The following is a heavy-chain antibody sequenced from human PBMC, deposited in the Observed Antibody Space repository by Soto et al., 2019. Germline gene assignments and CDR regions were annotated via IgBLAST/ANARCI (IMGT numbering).Heavy chain of an antibody. Sequence: QVQLQESGPGLVKPSETLSLTCTVSGGSISSYYWSWIRQPPGKGLEWIGYIYYIGSTNYNPSLKSRVTISVDTSKNQFSLKLSSVTAADTAVYYCARRYGTVFDYWGQGTLVTVSS. CDR1: GGSISSYY. CDR3: ARRYGTVFDY. D-gene: IGHD6-13*01. V-gene: IGHV4-59*01. CDR2: IYYIGST. J-gene: IGHJ4*02.